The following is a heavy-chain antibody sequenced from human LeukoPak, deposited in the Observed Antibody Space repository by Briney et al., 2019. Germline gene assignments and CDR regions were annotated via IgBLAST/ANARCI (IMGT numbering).Heavy chain of an antibody. J-gene: IGHJ4*02. V-gene: IGHV4-39*07. CDR1: GGSISSSSYY. Sequence: SETLSLTCTVSGGSISSSSYYWGWIRQPPGKGLEWIGSIYYSGSTYYNPSLKSRVTISVDTSKNQFSLKLSSVTAADTAVYYCARDEGYYDSSGPRLGGDFDYWGQGTLVTVSS. CDR2: IYYSGST. CDR3: ARDEGYYDSSGPRLGGDFDY. D-gene: IGHD3-22*01.